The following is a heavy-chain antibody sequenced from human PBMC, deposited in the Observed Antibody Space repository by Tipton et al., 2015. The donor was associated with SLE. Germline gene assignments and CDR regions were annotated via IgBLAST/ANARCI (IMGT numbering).Heavy chain of an antibody. CDR3: ARLGGSHDEGIYYHYMDV. J-gene: IGHJ6*03. CDR2: ITSDGRST. V-gene: IGHV3-74*01. Sequence: LSLTCVVSGYSLSSYWMYWVRQAPGKGLVWVSRITSDGRSTTYADSVKGRFTVSRDNAKNSLYLHIDSLSADDTAVYYCARLGGSHDEGIYYHYMDVWGQGSLVTVSS. D-gene: IGHD1-26*01. CDR1: GYSLSSYW.